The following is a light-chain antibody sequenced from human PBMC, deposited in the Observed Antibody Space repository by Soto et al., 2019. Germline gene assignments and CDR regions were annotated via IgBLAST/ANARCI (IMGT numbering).Light chain of an antibody. V-gene: IGLV2-14*01. CDR3: VSYTSSDTRI. Sequence: QSALTQPASVSGSPGQSITISCTGTSSDVGGYKFVSWYQHHPGKAPKLMIYEVNNRPSGVSNRFSGSKSGNTASLTISGLQAEDEADYYCVSYTSSDTRIFGGGTKVTVL. CDR1: SSDVGGYKF. CDR2: EVN. J-gene: IGLJ2*01.